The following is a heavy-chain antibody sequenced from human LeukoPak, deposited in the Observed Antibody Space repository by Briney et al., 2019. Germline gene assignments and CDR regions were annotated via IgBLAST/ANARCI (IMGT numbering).Heavy chain of an antibody. Sequence: PSETLSLTCTVSGGSISSYYWSWIRQPPGKGLEWIGNIYYSGSTNYNPSLKSRVTMSVDTSKNQFSLKLRSVTAADTAVYYCARDRSGSYSYNWFDPWGQGILVTVSS. CDR1: GGSISSYY. D-gene: IGHD1-26*01. V-gene: IGHV4-59*01. CDR2: IYYSGST. J-gene: IGHJ5*02. CDR3: ARDRSGSYSYNWFDP.